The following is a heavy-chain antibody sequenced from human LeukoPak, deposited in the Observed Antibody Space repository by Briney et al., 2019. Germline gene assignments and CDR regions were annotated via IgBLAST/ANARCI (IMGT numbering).Heavy chain of an antibody. CDR2: IYYSGST. D-gene: IGHD3-3*01. J-gene: IGHJ4*02. CDR1: GGSISSYY. CDR3: ARGGTIFGVVIFDY. V-gene: IGHV4-59*01. Sequence: PSGTLSLTCTVSGGSISSYYWSWIRQPPGKGLEWIGYIYYSGSTNYNPSLKSRVTISVDTSKNQFSLKLSSVTAADTAVYYCARGGTIFGVVIFDYWGQGTLVTVSS.